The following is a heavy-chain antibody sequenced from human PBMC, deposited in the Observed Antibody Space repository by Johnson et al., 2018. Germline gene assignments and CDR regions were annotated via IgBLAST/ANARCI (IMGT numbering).Heavy chain of an antibody. Sequence: VQLVESGGGVVQPGRSLRLSCAASGFRFSSYGMHWVRQAPGKGLEWVAVIWYDGSNKYYADSVKGRFTISRDNSKNTLYLQMNSLRAEDRAGYYCAREGDGGFLVVPMDVWGQGTTVTVSS. J-gene: IGHJ6*02. CDR1: GFRFSSYG. CDR3: AREGDGGFLVVPMDV. V-gene: IGHV3-33*01. D-gene: IGHD3-10*01. CDR2: IWYDGSNK.